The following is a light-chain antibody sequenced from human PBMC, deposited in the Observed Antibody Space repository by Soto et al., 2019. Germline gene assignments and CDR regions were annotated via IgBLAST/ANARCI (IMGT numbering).Light chain of an antibody. CDR3: QQSYSPPVYS. Sequence: DIQMTQSPSSLSASVGDRVTITCRASQNINNYLNWYQQKPGKAPEVLISAASTLESGVPSRFSGSGAGTDFTLNISSLQPEDFATYFWQQSYSPPVYSFGQGTKLEI. CDR1: QNINNY. V-gene: IGKV1-39*01. J-gene: IGKJ2*03. CDR2: AAS.